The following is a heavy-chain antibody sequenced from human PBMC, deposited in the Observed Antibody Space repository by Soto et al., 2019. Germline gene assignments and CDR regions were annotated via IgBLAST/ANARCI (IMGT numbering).Heavy chain of an antibody. CDR1: GFTFSSYA. CDR3: AKQQWLASGSLDY. Sequence: EVQLLESGGGLVQPGGSLRLSCAASGFTFSSYAMSWVRQAPGKGLEWVSALSGSADSTYYADSVKGRFTISRDNSKNTLYLQMNNLTAEDTAVYYCAKQQWLASGSLDYWGQGTLVTVSS. D-gene: IGHD6-19*01. J-gene: IGHJ4*02. CDR2: LSGSADST. V-gene: IGHV3-23*01.